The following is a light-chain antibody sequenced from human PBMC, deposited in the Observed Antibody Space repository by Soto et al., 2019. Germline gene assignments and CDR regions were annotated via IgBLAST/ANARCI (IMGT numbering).Light chain of an antibody. V-gene: IGKV3-20*01. Sequence: EIVLTQSPSTLSLSPGERATLSCRASQSVGSGYLAWYKQRPGQAPRLLIYSASRRATGIADRFSGSGSGTDFTLTISRLEPEDFAVYYCQQFAISPLTFGGGTKVDIK. CDR1: QSVGSGY. CDR3: QQFAISPLT. J-gene: IGKJ4*01. CDR2: SAS.